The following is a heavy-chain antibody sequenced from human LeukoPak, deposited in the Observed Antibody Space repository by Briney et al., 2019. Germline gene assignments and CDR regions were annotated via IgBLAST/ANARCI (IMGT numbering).Heavy chain of an antibody. CDR1: GGTFSSYA. J-gene: IGHJ4*02. Sequence: SVKVSCKASGGTFSSYAISWVRQAPGQGREWMGRIIPLFGTESHAQKIQDRRTITTDESTSTAYMDVSSRKAQDTAGYCSAIEQGGGIAARPEDYWGQGTLVTVSS. V-gene: IGHV1-69*05. CDR3: AIEQGGGIAARPEDY. CDR2: IIPLFGTE. D-gene: IGHD6-6*01.